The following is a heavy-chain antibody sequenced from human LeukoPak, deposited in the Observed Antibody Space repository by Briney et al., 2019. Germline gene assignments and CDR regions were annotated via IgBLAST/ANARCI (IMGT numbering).Heavy chain of an antibody. CDR1: GFTFSSYA. Sequence: GGSLRLSCAASGFTFSSYAMSWVRQAPGKGLEWVSSISSSSSYIYYADSVKGRFTISRDNAKNSLYLQMNSLRAEDTAVYYCARGVSPTISITVLFDYWGQGTLVTVSS. CDR2: ISSSSSYI. D-gene: IGHD5-12*01. V-gene: IGHV3-21*01. CDR3: ARGVSPTISITVLFDY. J-gene: IGHJ4*02.